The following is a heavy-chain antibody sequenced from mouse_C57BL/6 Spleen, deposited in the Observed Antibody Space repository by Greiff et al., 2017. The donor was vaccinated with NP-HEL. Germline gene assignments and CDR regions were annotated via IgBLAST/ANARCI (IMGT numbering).Heavy chain of an antibody. Sequence: QVQLQQSGPGLVAPSQSLSITCTVSGFSLTSYGVHWVRQPPGKGLEWLVVIWSDGSTTYNSALKSRLSISKDNSKSQVFLKMNSLQTDDTAMYYCARHIYYGSSAGYFDVWGTGTTVTVSS. CDR2: IWSDGST. V-gene: IGHV2-6-1*01. J-gene: IGHJ1*03. CDR3: ARHIYYGSSAGYFDV. CDR1: GFSLTSYG. D-gene: IGHD1-1*01.